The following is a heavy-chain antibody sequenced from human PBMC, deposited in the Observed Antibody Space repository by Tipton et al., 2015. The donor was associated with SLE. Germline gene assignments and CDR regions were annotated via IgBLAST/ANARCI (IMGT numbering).Heavy chain of an antibody. Sequence: QVQLVQSGAEVKKPGSSVKVSCKASGGTFSSYAINWVRQAPGQGLEWMGGIIPIFETANYAQKFQGRVTITADESTSTAYMELRSLRSDDTAVYYCARDGGIAAAALYMDVWGKGTTVTVSS. CDR3: ARDGGIAAAALYMDV. V-gene: IGHV1-69*01. CDR1: GGTFSSYA. D-gene: IGHD6-13*01. J-gene: IGHJ6*03. CDR2: IIPIFETA.